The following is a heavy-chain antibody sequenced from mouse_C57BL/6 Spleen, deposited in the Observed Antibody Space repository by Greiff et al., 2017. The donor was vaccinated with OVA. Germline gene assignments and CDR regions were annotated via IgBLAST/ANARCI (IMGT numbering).Heavy chain of an antibody. CDR1: GYTFTDYY. D-gene: IGHD2-4*01. CDR3: APYDYDGAWFAY. CDR2: INPNNGGT. V-gene: IGHV1-26*01. Sequence: EVQLQQSGPELVKPGASVKISCKASGYTFTDYYMNWVKQSHGQSLEWIGDINPNNGGTSYNQKFKGKATLTVDKSSSTAYMELRSLTSEDSAVYYCAPYDYDGAWFAYWGQGTLVTVSA. J-gene: IGHJ3*01.